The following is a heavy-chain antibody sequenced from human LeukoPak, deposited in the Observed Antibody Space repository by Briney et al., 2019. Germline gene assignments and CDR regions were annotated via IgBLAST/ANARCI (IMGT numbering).Heavy chain of an antibody. J-gene: IGHJ4*02. D-gene: IGHD3-22*01. V-gene: IGHV1-69*13. CDR3: ARGGDYDSSDY. CDR1: GGTFSSYA. Sequence: SVKVSCKASGGTFSSYAISWVRQAPGQGLEWMGGIIPIFGTANYAQKFQGRVTITADESTSTVYMELSSLRSEDTAIYYCARGGDYDSSDYWGQGTLVTVSS. CDR2: IIPIFGTA.